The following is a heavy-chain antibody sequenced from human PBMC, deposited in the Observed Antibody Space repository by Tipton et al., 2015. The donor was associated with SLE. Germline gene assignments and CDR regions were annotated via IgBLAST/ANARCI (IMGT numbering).Heavy chain of an antibody. CDR1: GGSIVRKY. V-gene: IGHV4-59*01. D-gene: IGHD6-13*01. J-gene: IGHJ4*02. CDR2: IFYNGNT. Sequence: TLSLTCTVSGGSIVRKYWTWIRQAPGQGLEGIGYIFYNGNTYYNPSLKSRVTISIDTSRNQYSLNLSSVTTADTAIYYCARGGASNWYYFDFWGQGTLVTVSS. CDR3: ARGGASNWYYFDF.